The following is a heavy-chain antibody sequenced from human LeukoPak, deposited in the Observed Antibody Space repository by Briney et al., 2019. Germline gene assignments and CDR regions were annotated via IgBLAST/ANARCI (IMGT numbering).Heavy chain of an antibody. D-gene: IGHD3/OR15-3a*01. CDR2: INHSGST. V-gene: IGHV4-34*01. Sequence: SETLSLTCADYGGSFSGYYWSWIRQPPGKGLEWIGEINHSGSTNYNPSLKSRVTISVYTSKNQFSLKLSSVTAADTAVYYCAMGLEVFDYWGQGTLVTVSS. CDR3: AMGLEVFDY. J-gene: IGHJ4*02. CDR1: GGSFSGYY.